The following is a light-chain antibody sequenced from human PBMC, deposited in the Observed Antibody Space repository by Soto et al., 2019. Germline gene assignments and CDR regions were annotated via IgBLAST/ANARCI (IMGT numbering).Light chain of an antibody. V-gene: IGKV1-5*01. CDR1: QSISSW. CDR2: DAS. CDR3: QQYNSYST. Sequence: DIQMTQSPSTLSASVGDRVTITCRASQSISSWLAWYQQKPGKAPKRLIYDASILESGVSSRFSGSGSGTEFTLTISSLQPDDFATYYCQQYNSYSTFGQGTKVDI. J-gene: IGKJ1*01.